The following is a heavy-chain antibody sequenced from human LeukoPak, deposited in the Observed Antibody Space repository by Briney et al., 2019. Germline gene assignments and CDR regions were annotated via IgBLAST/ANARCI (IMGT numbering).Heavy chain of an antibody. CDR2: IKQDGSEK. CDR3: ARGSIVGATHWFDP. D-gene: IGHD1-26*01. CDR1: GFTFSSYW. Sequence: GGSLRLSCAASGFTFSSYWMSWVRQAPGKGLEWVANIKQDGSEKYYVDSVKGRFTISRDNAKNSLYLQMNSLRAEDTAVYYCARGSIVGATHWFDPWGQGTLVTVSS. V-gene: IGHV3-7*01. J-gene: IGHJ5*02.